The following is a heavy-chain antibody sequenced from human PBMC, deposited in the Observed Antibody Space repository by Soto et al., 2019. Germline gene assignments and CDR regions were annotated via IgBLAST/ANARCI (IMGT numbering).Heavy chain of an antibody. CDR2: IYYSGST. CDR3: ARDGRLDAFDI. D-gene: IGHD6-25*01. CDR1: GGSISSYY. Sequence: QVQLQESGPGLVKPSETLSLTCTVSGGSISSYYWSWIRQPPGKGLEWIGYIYYSGSTNYNPSLKSRVTISVDTSKNQFSLKLSSVTAADTAVYYCARDGRLDAFDIWGQGTMVTVSS. V-gene: IGHV4-59*01. J-gene: IGHJ3*02.